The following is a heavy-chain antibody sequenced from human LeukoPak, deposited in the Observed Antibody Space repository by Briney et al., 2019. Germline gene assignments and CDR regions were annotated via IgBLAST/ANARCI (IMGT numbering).Heavy chain of an antibody. CDR2: INHSGYT. V-gene: IGHV4-34*01. D-gene: IGHD2-21*02. CDR3: ARGKGALTY. J-gene: IGHJ4*02. CDR1: GGSFSGFY. Sequence: PSETLSLTCAVSGGSFSGFYWSWIRQSPGKGLEWIGEINHSGYTNCNPSLKSRVAISVDTSKNQFSLKLSSVSVADTAVYYCARGKGALTYWGQGNLVTVSS.